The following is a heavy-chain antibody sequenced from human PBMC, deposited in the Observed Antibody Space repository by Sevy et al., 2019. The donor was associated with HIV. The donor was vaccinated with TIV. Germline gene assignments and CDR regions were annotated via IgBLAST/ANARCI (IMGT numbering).Heavy chain of an antibody. CDR2: ISDSGGHT. CDR1: GFTFSNYY. CDR3: ANRAGPIFDN. Sequence: GGSLRLSCVVSGFTFSNYYMSWVRQAPGKGLEWVSVISDSGGHTSYTDSVKGRFTISRDNSKNTLYLQMNSLSVEDTAIYYCANRAGPIFDNWGQGTLVPVSS. V-gene: IGHV3-23*01. D-gene: IGHD6-19*01. J-gene: IGHJ4*02.